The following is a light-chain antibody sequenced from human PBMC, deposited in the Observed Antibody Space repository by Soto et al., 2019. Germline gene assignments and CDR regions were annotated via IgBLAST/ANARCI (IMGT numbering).Light chain of an antibody. CDR1: QSLLFINGITF. CDR3: MQGTHRPLT. V-gene: IGKV2-30*01. Sequence: EVVLTQSPLSLPVTVGQPATVSCWSSQSLLFINGITFLTWFHQRPGQPPRRLISEVSNRESGVPDRFSGSGSGTNFTLTISRVEAEDVGLFYCMQGTHRPLTFGGGTKVDIK. CDR2: EVS. J-gene: IGKJ4*01.